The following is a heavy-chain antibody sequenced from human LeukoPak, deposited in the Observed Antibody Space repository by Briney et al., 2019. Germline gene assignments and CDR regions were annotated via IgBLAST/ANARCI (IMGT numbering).Heavy chain of an antibody. Sequence: GGSLRLSCEASGFSFSDHGMSWVRQAPGKGLEWVSTISGSGGGTYYADSVKGRFTISRDNAKNSLYLQMNSLRAEDTAVYYCARENDDILTDDAFDIWGQGTMVTVSS. CDR2: ISGSGGGT. CDR1: GFSFSDHG. J-gene: IGHJ3*02. CDR3: ARENDDILTDDAFDI. D-gene: IGHD3-9*01. V-gene: IGHV3-23*01.